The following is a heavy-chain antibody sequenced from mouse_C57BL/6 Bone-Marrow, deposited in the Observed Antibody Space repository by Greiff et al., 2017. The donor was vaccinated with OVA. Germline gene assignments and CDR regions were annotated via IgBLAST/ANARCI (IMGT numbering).Heavy chain of an antibody. CDR2: ISYDGSN. CDR1: GYSITSGYY. J-gene: IGHJ2*01. CDR3: ARGGFTTGRFDY. D-gene: IGHD1-1*01. Sequence: EVKLMESGPCLVKPSQSLSLTCSVTGYSITSGYYWNWIRQFPGNKLEWMGYISYDGSNNYNPSLKNRISITRDTSKNQFFLKLNSVTTEDTATYYCARGGFTTGRFDYWGQGTTLTVSS. V-gene: IGHV3-6*01.